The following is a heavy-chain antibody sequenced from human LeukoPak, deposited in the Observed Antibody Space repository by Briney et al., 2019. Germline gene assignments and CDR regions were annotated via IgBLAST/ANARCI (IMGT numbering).Heavy chain of an antibody. CDR1: GDSVSSNSAA. CDR2: TYYRSKWYN. V-gene: IGHV6-1*01. J-gene: IGHJ6*02. D-gene: IGHD1-20*01. Sequence: SQTLSLTCAISGDSVSSNSAAWNRIRQSPSRGLEWLGRTYYRSKWYNDYAVSVKSRITINPDTSKNQFSLQLNSVTPEDTAVYYCARDSSNYNWNPLLSYYGMDVWGQGTTVTVSS. CDR3: ARDSSNYNWNPLLSYYGMDV.